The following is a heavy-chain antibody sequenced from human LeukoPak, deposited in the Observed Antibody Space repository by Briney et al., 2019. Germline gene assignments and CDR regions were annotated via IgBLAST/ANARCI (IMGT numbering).Heavy chain of an antibody. CDR2: MYTLGNT. D-gene: IGHD1-26*01. J-gene: IGHJ6*03. V-gene: IGHV3-66*01. Sequence: GGSLRLSCAASGFTFSIYAMSWVRQAPGKGLEWVSVMYTLGNTNYADSVRGRFTISRDNSKNTLYLQMNSLRAEDTAVYYCAGYGGSYPYYMDVWGKGTTVTISS. CDR3: AGYGGSYPYYMDV. CDR1: GFTFSIYA.